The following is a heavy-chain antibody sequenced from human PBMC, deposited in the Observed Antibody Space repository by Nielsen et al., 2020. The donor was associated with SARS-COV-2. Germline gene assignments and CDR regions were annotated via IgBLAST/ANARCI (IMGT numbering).Heavy chain of an antibody. D-gene: IGHD1-1*01. CDR3: ARDPRTTGTTRKDY. V-gene: IGHV1-18*01. CDR1: GYTFTSYG. Sequence: SVKVSCKASGYTFTSYGISWVRQAPGQGLEWMGWISAYNGNTNYAQKLQGRVTMTTDTSTSTAYMELRSLRSDDTAVYYCARDPRTTGTTRKDYWGQGTLVTVSS. J-gene: IGHJ4*02. CDR2: ISAYNGNT.